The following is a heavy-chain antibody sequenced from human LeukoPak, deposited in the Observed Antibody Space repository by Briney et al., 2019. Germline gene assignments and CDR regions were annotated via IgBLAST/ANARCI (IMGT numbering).Heavy chain of an antibody. D-gene: IGHD3-10*01. J-gene: IGHJ4*02. CDR1: GFTFSSYA. Sequence: PGGSLRLSCAASGFTFSSYAMSWVRQAPGKGLEWVSAISGSGGSTYYAGSVKGRFTISRDNSKNTLYLQMNSLRAEDTAVYYCAKGDVVRGVIFDYWGQGTLVTVSS. CDR3: AKGDVVRGVIFDY. V-gene: IGHV3-23*01. CDR2: ISGSGGST.